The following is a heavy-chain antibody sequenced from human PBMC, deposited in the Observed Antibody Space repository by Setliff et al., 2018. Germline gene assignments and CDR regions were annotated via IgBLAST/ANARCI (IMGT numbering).Heavy chain of an antibody. CDR2: IYYSGNT. CDR1: GVSVSNVNYY. J-gene: IGHJ3*01. Sequence: SETLSLTCIVSGVSVSNVNYYWGWIRQPPGKGLEWIGSIYYSGNTYYNPSFKSRVTISIEKSKNQFSLKLTSVTAADTALYYCARVGYFDFWRGYGVGAFDLWGHGTMVTVS. CDR3: ARVGYFDFWRGYGVGAFDL. D-gene: IGHD3-3*01. V-gene: IGHV4-39*01.